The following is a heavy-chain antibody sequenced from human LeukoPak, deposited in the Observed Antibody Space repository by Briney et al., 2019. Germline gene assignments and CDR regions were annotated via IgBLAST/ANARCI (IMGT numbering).Heavy chain of an antibody. J-gene: IGHJ4*02. CDR2: IKSKTDGGTT. D-gene: IGHD2-15*01. CDR1: GFTFSNAW. V-gene: IGHV3-15*01. Sequence: GGSLRLSCAASGFTFSNAWMSWVRQAPGKGLEWVGRIKSKTDGGTTDYAAPVKGRFTISRDDSKNTLYLQMNSLKTEDTAVYYCTTANVVVVAAKEGIDYWGQGTLVTVSS. CDR3: TTANVVVVAAKEGIDY.